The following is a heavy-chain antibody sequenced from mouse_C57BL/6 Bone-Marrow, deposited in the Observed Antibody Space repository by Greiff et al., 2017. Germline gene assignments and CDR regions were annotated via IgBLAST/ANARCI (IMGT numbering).Heavy chain of an antibody. D-gene: IGHD2-3*01. J-gene: IGHJ3*01. CDR1: GYTFTSYW. CDR2: IDPSDSYT. CDR3: ARSGGYYAWFAY. V-gene: IGHV1-50*01. Sequence: VQLQQPGAELVKPGASVKLSCKASGYTFTSYWMQWVKQRPGQGLEWIGEIDPSDSYTNYNQKFKGKATLTVDTSSSPAYMQLSSLTSEDSAVYYCARSGGYYAWFAYWGQGTLVTVSA.